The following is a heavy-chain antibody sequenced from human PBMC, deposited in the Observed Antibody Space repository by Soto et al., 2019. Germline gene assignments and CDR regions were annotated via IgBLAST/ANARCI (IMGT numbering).Heavy chain of an antibody. Sequence: QVQLQQSGPGLVKPSQTLSLTCDISGDSVSTNSAPWNWIRQSPSRGLAWLGRTYYRSKWYNDYAVSAKSRVTLSPDTSNNQLSLQLNSVTPDDTAVYYCVTLIGKSWLDSWCQGTLVTVSS. J-gene: IGHJ5*01. CDR3: VTLIGKSWLDS. V-gene: IGHV6-1*01. CDR2: TYYRSKWYN. CDR1: GDSVSTNSAP. D-gene: IGHD2-8*01.